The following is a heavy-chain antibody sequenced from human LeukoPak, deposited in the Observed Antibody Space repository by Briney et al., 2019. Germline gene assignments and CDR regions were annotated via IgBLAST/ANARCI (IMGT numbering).Heavy chain of an antibody. CDR3: ARAAAVTGQFDF. J-gene: IGHJ4*02. CDR1: GASISSSNW. Sequence: GTLSLTCTVSGASISSSNWWTWVRQPPGEALEWIGEIYHAGSTKYNPSLKSRLTISVDKSSNSFSLSLTSVTAADTAFYYCARAAAVTGQFDFWGQGTLVTVSS. V-gene: IGHV4-4*02. CDR2: IYHAGST. D-gene: IGHD6-19*01.